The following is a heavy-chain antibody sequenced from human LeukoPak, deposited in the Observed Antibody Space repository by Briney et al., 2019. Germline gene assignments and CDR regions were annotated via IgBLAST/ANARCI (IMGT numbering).Heavy chain of an antibody. CDR2: IYTSGST. Sequence: RPSETLSLTCTVSGGSISSYYWSWIRQPAAEGLEWIGRIYTSGSTNYNPSLKSRVTMSVDTSKNQFSLKLSSVTAADTAVYYCARTPMIAVAGTFDYWGQGTLVTVSS. CDR1: GGSISSYY. CDR3: ARTPMIAVAGTFDY. V-gene: IGHV4-4*07. D-gene: IGHD6-19*01. J-gene: IGHJ4*02.